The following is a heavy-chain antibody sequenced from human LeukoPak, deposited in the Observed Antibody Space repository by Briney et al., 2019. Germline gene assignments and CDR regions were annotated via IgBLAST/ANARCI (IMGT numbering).Heavy chain of an antibody. V-gene: IGHV3-11*01. CDR1: GFTFSDYY. J-gene: IGHJ2*01. CDR2: ISSSGSTI. CDR3: ARAGTTASYFDL. D-gene: IGHD4-17*01. Sequence: IPGGSLRLSCAASGFTFSDYYMSWIRQAPGKGLEWVSYISSSGSTIYYADSVKGRFTISRDNAKNSLYLQMNSPRAEDTAVYYCARAGTTASYFDLWGRGTLVTVSS.